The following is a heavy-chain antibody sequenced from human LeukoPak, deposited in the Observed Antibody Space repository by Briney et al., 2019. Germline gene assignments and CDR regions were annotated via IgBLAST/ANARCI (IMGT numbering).Heavy chain of an antibody. Sequence: SETLSLTCAVYGGSFSGYYWSWIRQPPGKGLEWIGEINHSGSTNYNPSLKSRVTISVDTSKNQFSLKLSSVTAADTAVYYCARLLPRYSSSVVNWFDPWGQGTLVTVSS. CDR1: GGSFSGYY. CDR3: ARLLPRYSSSVVNWFDP. D-gene: IGHD6-13*01. V-gene: IGHV4-34*01. J-gene: IGHJ5*02. CDR2: INHSGST.